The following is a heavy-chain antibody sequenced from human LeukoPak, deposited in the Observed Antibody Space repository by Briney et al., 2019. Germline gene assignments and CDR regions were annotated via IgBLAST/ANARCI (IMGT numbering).Heavy chain of an antibody. D-gene: IGHD6-6*01. CDR1: GFTFSSYG. CDR3: AKDISRGEYSSSPDY. V-gene: IGHV3-23*01. CDR2: ISGSGGTT. J-gene: IGHJ4*02. Sequence: GGTLRLSCAASGFTFSSYGMSWVRQAPGKGLEWVSAISGSGGTTYYADSVKGRFTISRDNSMNTLYLQMNSLRAEDTALYYCAKDISRGEYSSSPDYWGQGTLVTVSS.